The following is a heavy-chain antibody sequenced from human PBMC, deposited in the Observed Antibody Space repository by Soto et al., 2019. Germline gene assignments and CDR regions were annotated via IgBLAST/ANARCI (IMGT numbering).Heavy chain of an antibody. CDR2: INHSGST. Sequence: SETLSLTCAVYGGSFSGYYWSWIRQPPGKGLEWIGEINHSGSTNYNPSLKSRVTISVDTSKNQFSLKLSSATAADTAVYYCARGVRQSVVVGLWGQGTLVTVS. V-gene: IGHV4-34*01. J-gene: IGHJ4*02. CDR3: ARGVRQSVVVGL. D-gene: IGHD2-21*01. CDR1: GGSFSGYY.